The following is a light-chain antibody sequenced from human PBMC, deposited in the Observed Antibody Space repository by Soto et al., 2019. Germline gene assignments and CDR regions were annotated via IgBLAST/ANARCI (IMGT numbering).Light chain of an antibody. J-gene: IGKJ5*01. V-gene: IGKV3-11*01. CDR3: QQRSNWRIT. Sequence: EILVRQSPATRSVSPGERATLSCWASQTVGSNLAWYQQKPGQAPRLLIYDASNRATGIPARFSGSGSGTDFTLTISSLEPEDFAVYYCQQRSNWRITFGQGTRLEIK. CDR2: DAS. CDR1: QTVGSN.